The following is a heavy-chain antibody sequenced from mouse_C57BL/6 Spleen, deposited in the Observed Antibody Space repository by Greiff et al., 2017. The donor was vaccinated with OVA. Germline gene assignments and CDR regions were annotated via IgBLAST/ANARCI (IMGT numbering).Heavy chain of an antibody. J-gene: IGHJ4*01. CDR2: IHPSDSDT. Sequence: QVQLKQPGAELVKPGASVKVSCKASGYTFTSYWMHWVKQRPGQGLEWIGRIHPSDSDTNYNQKFKGKATLTVDKSSSTAYMQLSSLTSEDSAVYYCAIHAHYYAMDYWGQGTSVTVSS. V-gene: IGHV1-74*01. CDR3: AIHAHYYAMDY. CDR1: GYTFTSYW.